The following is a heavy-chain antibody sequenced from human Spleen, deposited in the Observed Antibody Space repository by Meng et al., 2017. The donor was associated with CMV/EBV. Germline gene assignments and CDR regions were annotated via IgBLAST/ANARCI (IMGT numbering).Heavy chain of an antibody. J-gene: IGHJ4*02. CDR2: TYYRSKWYN. D-gene: IGHD6-13*01. Sequence: QVQLQQSGPGLVKPSXXXXLXXAIPGDSVSSNSAAWNWIRQSPSRGLEWLGRTYYRSKWYNDYAVSVKSRITINPDTSKNQFSLQLNSVTPEDTAVYYCAREAKQLALFDYWGQGTLVTVSS. V-gene: IGHV6-1*01. CDR3: AREAKQLALFDY. CDR1: GDSVSSNSAA.